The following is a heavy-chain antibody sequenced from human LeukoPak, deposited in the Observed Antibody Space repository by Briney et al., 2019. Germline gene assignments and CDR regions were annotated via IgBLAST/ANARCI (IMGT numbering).Heavy chain of an antibody. D-gene: IGHD2/OR15-2a*01. CDR1: GYTFTSYG. V-gene: IGHV1-18*01. CDR3: ATFLDRGDPFDY. CDR2: ISAYNGNT. J-gene: IGHJ4*02. Sequence: ASVKVSCKASGYTFTSYGISWVRQAPGQGLEWMGWISAYNGNTNYAQKLQGRVTMTTDTSTSTAYMELRSLRSDDTAVYYCATFLDRGDPFDYWGQGTLVTVSS.